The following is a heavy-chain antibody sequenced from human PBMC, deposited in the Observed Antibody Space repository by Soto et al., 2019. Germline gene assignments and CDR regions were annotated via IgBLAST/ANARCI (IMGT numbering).Heavy chain of an antibody. J-gene: IGHJ4*02. CDR2: INAGNGNT. V-gene: IGHV1-3*01. D-gene: IGHD1-26*01. CDR3: ARDLGVGAASDY. CDR1: GYTFTSYA. Sequence: QVQFVQSGAEVKKPGASVKVSCKASGYTFTSYAMHWVRQAPGQRLEWMGWINAGNGNTKYSQKFQGRVTITRDTSASTAYMELNSLRSEDTAVYYCARDLGVGAASDYWGQGTLVTVSS.